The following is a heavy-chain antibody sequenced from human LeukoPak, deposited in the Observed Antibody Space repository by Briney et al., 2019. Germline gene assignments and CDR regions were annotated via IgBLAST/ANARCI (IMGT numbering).Heavy chain of an antibody. V-gene: IGHV1-2*04. J-gene: IGHJ6*02. Sequence: GASVRVSCKASGYTFTGYYMHWVRQAPGKGLEWVAWIYPDRSSKYYAQKFLGWVTMTRDTSISTAYMELSRLRSDDTAVYYCARDRGSTVVTNSYYYGMDVWGQGTTVTVSS. CDR3: ARDRGSTVVTNSYYYGMDV. CDR2: IYPDRSSK. CDR1: GYTFTGYY. D-gene: IGHD4-23*01.